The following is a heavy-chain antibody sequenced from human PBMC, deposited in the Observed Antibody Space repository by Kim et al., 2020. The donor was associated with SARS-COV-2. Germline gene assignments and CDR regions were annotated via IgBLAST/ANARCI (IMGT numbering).Heavy chain of an antibody. J-gene: IGHJ5*02. CDR2: IYYSGST. V-gene: IGHV4-39*01. CDR1: GGSISSSSYY. Sequence: SETLSLTCTVSGGSISSSSYYWGWIRQPPGKGLEWIGSIYYSGSTYYNPSLKSRVTISVDTSKNQFSLKLSSVTAADTAVYYCARHHSGSYWLDWFDPWGQGTLVTVSS. D-gene: IGHD1-26*01. CDR3: ARHHSGSYWLDWFDP.